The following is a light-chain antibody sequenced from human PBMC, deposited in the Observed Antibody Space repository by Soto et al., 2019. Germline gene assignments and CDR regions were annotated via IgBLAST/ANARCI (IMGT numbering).Light chain of an antibody. CDR3: QQTDSFPIT. V-gene: IGKV1-12*01. CDR2: TAS. J-gene: IGKJ5*01. Sequence: DSQMTQSPSSVTASVGDRVTITGRASQDIITWLAWYQQKPGKAPNLLIYTASNLQSGVPSRFSGSGSGTHFTLTISSLQPEDFGTYYCQQTDSFPITFGQGTRLEIK. CDR1: QDIITW.